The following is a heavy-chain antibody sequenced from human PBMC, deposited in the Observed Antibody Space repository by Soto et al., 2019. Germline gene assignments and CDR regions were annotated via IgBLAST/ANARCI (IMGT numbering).Heavy chain of an antibody. CDR3: ARDGLFPTPRWLQLRRVRAFDY. Sequence: EVQLVESGGGLVKPGGSLRLSCAASGFTFSSYSMNWVRQAPGKGLEWVSSISSSSSYIYYADSVKGRFTISRDNAKNSLYLQMNSLRAEDTAVYYCARDGLFPTPRWLQLRRVRAFDYWGQRTLVTVSS. V-gene: IGHV3-21*01. J-gene: IGHJ4*02. CDR1: GFTFSSYS. D-gene: IGHD5-12*01. CDR2: ISSSSSYI.